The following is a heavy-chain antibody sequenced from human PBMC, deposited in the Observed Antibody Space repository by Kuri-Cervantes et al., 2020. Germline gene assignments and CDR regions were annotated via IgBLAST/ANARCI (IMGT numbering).Heavy chain of an antibody. J-gene: IGHJ3*01. Sequence: GGSLRLSCSVSGFSFSDYAKHWVRQAPGKEPENVSGISSDGGTTYNADSVKSRFTIARDNSKNLLYLRMSSLRPEDTAVYYCGRDRLVNIYPGWAFAAWGQGTMVTVSS. V-gene: IGHV3-64D*09. CDR1: GFSFSDYA. CDR3: GRDRLVNIYPGWAFAA. CDR2: ISSDGGTT. D-gene: IGHD2-2*02.